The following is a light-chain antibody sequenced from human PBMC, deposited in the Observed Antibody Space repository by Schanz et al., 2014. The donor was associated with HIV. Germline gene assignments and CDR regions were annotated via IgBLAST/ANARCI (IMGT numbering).Light chain of an antibody. CDR3: GTWDSTLSAVV. J-gene: IGLJ2*01. CDR1: SSNIGAGYD. V-gene: IGLV1-51*01. CDR2: ADY. Sequence: QSVLTQPPSVSGAPGQRVTISCTGSSSNIGAGYDVHWYQQFPGTAPKLLIFADYQRPSGIPDRFSGSKSGTSATLVIIGLQTGDEADYYCGTWDSTLSAVVFGGGTKLPVL.